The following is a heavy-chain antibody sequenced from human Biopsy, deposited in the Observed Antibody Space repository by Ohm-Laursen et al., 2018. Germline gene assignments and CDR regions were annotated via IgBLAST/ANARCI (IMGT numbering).Heavy chain of an antibody. J-gene: IGHJ5*02. D-gene: IGHD3-22*01. Sequence: GTLSLTCTVTGGSISNNNYYWGWIRQPPGKGLEWIGSIFYRGSTHYKPSLKSRVNISVDTSKNQFSLKLNSVTAADTAVYYCARDYDTSGYYYVSWGQGTLVTVSS. CDR1: GGSISNNNYY. CDR2: IFYRGST. CDR3: ARDYDTSGYYYVS. V-gene: IGHV4-39*01.